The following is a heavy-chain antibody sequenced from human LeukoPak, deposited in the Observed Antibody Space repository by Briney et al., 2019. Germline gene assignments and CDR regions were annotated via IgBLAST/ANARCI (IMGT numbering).Heavy chain of an antibody. CDR2: IYYSGST. D-gene: IGHD5-18*01. V-gene: IGHV4-59*01. Sequence: PSETLSLTCTVSGGSISGYYWSWIRKSPGKGLEWIGYIYYSGSTNYNPSLKSRVTISVDTSKNQFSLKLSSVTAADTAVYYCAREVRGYIDYWGQGTLVTVSS. CDR3: AREVRGYIDY. CDR1: GGSISGYY. J-gene: IGHJ4*02.